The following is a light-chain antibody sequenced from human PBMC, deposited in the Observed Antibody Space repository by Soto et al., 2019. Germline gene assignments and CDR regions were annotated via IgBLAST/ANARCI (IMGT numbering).Light chain of an antibody. Sequence: IVLTQSPATLPLSPGERATLSCRASQSVSSSYLAWYQQKPGQAPRLLIYGTSSRATGIPDRFSGSGSGTDFTLTISRLEPEDFAVYYCQQYGTSLFSFGPATKVDIK. CDR1: QSVSSSY. CDR3: QQYGTSLFS. J-gene: IGKJ3*01. V-gene: IGKV3-20*01. CDR2: GTS.